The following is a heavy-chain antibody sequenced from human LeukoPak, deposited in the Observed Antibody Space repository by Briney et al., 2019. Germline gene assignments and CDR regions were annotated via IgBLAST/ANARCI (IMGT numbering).Heavy chain of an antibody. CDR1: GGPISSGGYY. J-gene: IGHJ5*02. D-gene: IGHD2-2*02. Sequence: SETLSLTCTVSGGPISSGGYYWSWIRQHPGKGLEWIGYIYYSGSTYYNPSLKSRVTISIDTSKNQFSLKLSSVTAADTAVYYCARRITGIGYCSSTSCYTWFDPWGQGTLVTVSS. V-gene: IGHV4-31*03. CDR2: IYYSGST. CDR3: ARRITGIGYCSSTSCYTWFDP.